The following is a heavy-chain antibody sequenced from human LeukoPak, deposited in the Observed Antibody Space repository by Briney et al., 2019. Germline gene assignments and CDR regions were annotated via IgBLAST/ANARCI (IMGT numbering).Heavy chain of an antibody. D-gene: IGHD3-22*01. V-gene: IGHV4-30-2*01. CDR2: IYHSGST. CDR3: AREYYYDSSGYYLVDY. CDR1: GGSISSGGYS. Sequence: PSETLSLTCAVSGGSISSGGYSWSWIRQPPGKGLEWIGYIYHSGSTYYNPSLKSRVTISVDRSKNQFSLKLSSVTAADTAVYYCAREYYYDSSGYYLVDYWGQGTLVTVSS. J-gene: IGHJ4*02.